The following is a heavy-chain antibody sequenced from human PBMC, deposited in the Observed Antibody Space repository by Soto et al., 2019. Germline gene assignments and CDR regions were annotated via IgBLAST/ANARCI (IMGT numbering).Heavy chain of an antibody. Sequence: LSLTCNVSGGSIASHNYYGAWIRQPPGKGLEWIGSVYSSGITYYNPSLKSRVTISVDTSKNQFSLKLSSVTAADTAVYYCARAYYDILTGYYKEGGYFDYWGQGTLVTV. CDR2: VYSSGIT. CDR3: ARAYYDILTGYYKEGGYFDY. J-gene: IGHJ4*02. D-gene: IGHD3-9*01. V-gene: IGHV4-39*07. CDR1: GGSIASHNYY.